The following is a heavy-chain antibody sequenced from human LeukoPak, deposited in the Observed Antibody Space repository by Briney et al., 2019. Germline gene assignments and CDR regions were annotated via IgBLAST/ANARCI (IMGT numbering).Heavy chain of an antibody. V-gene: IGHV4-59*01. CDR1: GDSISSYY. J-gene: IGHJ5*02. D-gene: IGHD4-4*01. CDR2: IYYSGST. Sequence: NPSETLSLTCTVSGDSISSYYWSWIRQPPGKGLEWIGYIYYSGSTNYNPSLKSRVTISVDTSKNQFSLKLSSVTAADTAVYYCASHDYSNDGWFDPWGQGTLVTVSS. CDR3: ASHDYSNDGWFDP.